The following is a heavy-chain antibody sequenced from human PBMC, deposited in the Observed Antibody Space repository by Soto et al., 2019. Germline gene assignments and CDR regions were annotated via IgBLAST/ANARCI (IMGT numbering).Heavy chain of an antibody. V-gene: IGHV1-69*06. CDR1: GGTFSRYG. J-gene: IGHJ3*02. D-gene: IGHD1-26*01. CDR3: ASTGEAPEGDESGRGDAFDI. Sequence: QVQLVQSGSEVKKPGSSVKVSCKASGGTFSRYGFIWVREVPGQGLEWLGGFIPVSGTANYALKFQGRVTISVDRVASIGYMELTSLRSDDTAVYFCASTGEAPEGDESGRGDAFDIWGQGTEVTVSS. CDR2: FIPVSGTA.